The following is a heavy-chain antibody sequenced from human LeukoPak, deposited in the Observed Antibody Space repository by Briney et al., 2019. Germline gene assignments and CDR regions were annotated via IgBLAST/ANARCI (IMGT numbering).Heavy chain of an antibody. CDR1: GYTFTGYY. V-gene: IGHV1-18*04. CDR2: ISAYDGNT. J-gene: IGHJ4*02. CDR3: AREVAAYFDY. D-gene: IGHD6-13*01. Sequence: ASVKVSCKASGYTFTGYYMHWVRQAPGQGLEWMGWISAYDGNTNYAQKLQGRVTMTTDTFTSTAYMELRSLRSDDTAVYYCAREVAAYFDYWGQGTLVTVSS.